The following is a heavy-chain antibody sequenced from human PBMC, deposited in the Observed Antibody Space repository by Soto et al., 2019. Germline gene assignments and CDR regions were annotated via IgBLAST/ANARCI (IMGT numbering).Heavy chain of an antibody. Sequence: QVQLQEPGPGLVEPSQTLSLTCTVSGGSISSGGYYWSWVRQHPGKGLEWIGYIYNSVSTYYKPSLNSRVSISVDKSKNQFSLKLGSVTAADTAVYYCSRDPQYWGQGTLVTVSS. CDR3: SRDPQY. CDR2: IYNSVST. J-gene: IGHJ4*02. V-gene: IGHV4-31*03. CDR1: GGSISSGGYY.